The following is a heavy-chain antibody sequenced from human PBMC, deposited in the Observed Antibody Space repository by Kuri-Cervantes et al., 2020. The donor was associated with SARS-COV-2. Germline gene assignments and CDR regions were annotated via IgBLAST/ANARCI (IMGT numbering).Heavy chain of an antibody. CDR3: ARGIRGYSGYSDY. Sequence: SETLSLTCAVSGYSISSGYYWGWIRQPPGKGLEWIGSIYHSGSTYYNPSLKSRVSISVDTSRNQFSLKVSSVTAADTAVYYCARGIRGYSGYSDYWGQGTLVTVSS. CDR2: IYHSGST. J-gene: IGHJ4*02. V-gene: IGHV4-38-2*01. D-gene: IGHD5-12*01. CDR1: GYSISSGYY.